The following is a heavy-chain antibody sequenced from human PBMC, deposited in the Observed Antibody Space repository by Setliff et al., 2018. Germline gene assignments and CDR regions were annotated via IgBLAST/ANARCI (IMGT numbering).Heavy chain of an antibody. Sequence: GESLKISCKGSGYSFSTYWIGWVRQMPGKGLEWMGIIHPGDSDTRYSPSFQGQVTISADRSTAYLQWNSLKASDTAMFYCARLLHSSGYYFWNAFDIWGQGTMVTVSS. J-gene: IGHJ3*02. D-gene: IGHD3-22*01. CDR1: GYSFSTYW. CDR3: ARLLHSSGYYFWNAFDI. CDR2: IHPGDSDT. V-gene: IGHV5-51*01.